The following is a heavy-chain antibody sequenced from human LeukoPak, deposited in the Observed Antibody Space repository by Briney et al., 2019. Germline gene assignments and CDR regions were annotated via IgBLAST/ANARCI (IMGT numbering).Heavy chain of an antibody. CDR3: ARHRSGWLQSSFDY. V-gene: IGHV4-38-2*02. J-gene: IGHJ4*02. D-gene: IGHD5-24*01. Sequence: SETLSLTCTVSGYSISGGYYWGWIRQPPGKGLEWIGSIYHSGSTYYNPSLKSRVTISVDTSKNQFSLKLSSVTAADTAVYYCARHRSGWLQSSFDYWGQGTLVTVSS. CDR1: GYSISGGYY. CDR2: IYHSGST.